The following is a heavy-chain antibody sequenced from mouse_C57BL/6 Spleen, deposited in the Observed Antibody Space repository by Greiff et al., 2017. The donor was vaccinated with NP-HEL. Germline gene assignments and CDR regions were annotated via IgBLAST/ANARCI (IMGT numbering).Heavy chain of an antibody. V-gene: IGHV1-55*01. J-gene: IGHJ3*01. CDR1: GYTFTSYW. CDR2: IYPGSGST. Sequence: QVQLQQPGAELVKPGASVKMSCKASGYTFTSYWITWVKQRPGQGLEWIGDIYPGSGSTNYNEKFKSKATLTVDTSSSTAYMQLSSLTSEDSAVYYCARYPQVIYEYDGFAYWGQGTLVTVSA. D-gene: IGHD2-4*01. CDR3: ARYPQVIYEYDGFAY.